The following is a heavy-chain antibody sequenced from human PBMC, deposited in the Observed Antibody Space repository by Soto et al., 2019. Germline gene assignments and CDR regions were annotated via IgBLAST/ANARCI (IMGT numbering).Heavy chain of an antibody. CDR2: IFPLTDIP. CDR1: GGTFRNYP. J-gene: IGHJ4*02. Sequence: QVQLVQSGTDVKKPGSSVKVSCKASGGTFRNYPINWVRQSTGQGLEWMGSIFPLTDIPDYAQNFQARLTISADHYTSTAYMELRSLTSDAPAMYFCARGHLVLLNYFESWGQGTLVTVSS. CDR3: ARGHLVLLNYFES. V-gene: IGHV1-69*02.